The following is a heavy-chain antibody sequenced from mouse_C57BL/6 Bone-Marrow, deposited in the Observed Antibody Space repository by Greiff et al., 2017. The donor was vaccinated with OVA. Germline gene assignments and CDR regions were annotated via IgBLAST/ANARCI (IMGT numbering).Heavy chain of an antibody. CDR1: GYTFTSYC. CDR3: VRILYYVDW. Sequence: QVQLQQPGAELVKPGASVKLSCKASGYTFTSYCMQWVEQRPGQGLGWIGEIDPSDSYTNYNPKFKGKATLTVDTSSNTAYMQLSSLTSEDSAVDFCVRILYYVDWWGRGSSLTVSS. V-gene: IGHV1-50*01. J-gene: IGHJ2*02. CDR2: IDPSDSYT. D-gene: IGHD1-1*01.